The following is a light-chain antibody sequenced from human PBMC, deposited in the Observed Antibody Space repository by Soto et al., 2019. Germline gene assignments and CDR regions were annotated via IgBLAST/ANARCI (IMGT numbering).Light chain of an antibody. CDR3: QQYNSYAWT. V-gene: IGKV1-5*03. CDR1: QTISSW. Sequence: DIQMTQYPSTLSGSVGDRFTITCLASQTISSWLAWYQQKPGKAPKLLIYKASTLKSGVPSRFSGSGSGTEFTLTISSLQPDDFATYYCQQYNSYAWTFGQGTKVDIK. CDR2: KAS. J-gene: IGKJ1*01.